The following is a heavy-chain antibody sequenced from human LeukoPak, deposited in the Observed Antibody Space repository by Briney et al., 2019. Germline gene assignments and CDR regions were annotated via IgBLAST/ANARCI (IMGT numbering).Heavy chain of an antibody. CDR1: GFPFSGYA. CDR3: AKGSCGDYDY. V-gene: IGHV3-23*01. D-gene: IGHD4-17*01. CDR2: ISVSGGST. J-gene: IGHJ4*01. Sequence: GGSLRLSCAASGFPFSGYAMSWVRQAPGKGLEWVSTISVSGGSTYYADSVKGRFTISRDNSKNTLYLQMNSLRAEDTAVYYCAKGSCGDYDYWGQGTLVTVSS.